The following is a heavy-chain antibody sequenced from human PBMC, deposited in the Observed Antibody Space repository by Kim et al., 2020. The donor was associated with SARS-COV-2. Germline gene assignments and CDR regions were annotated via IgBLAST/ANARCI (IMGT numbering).Heavy chain of an antibody. CDR2: IYYSGTT. Sequence: SETLSLTCTVSGGSISSSFYWAWIRQPPGKGLEWIGNIYYSGTTYYNPSLKSRVTISVDTSKNQFSLKLSAVTAADTAVYYCARLWAAAEGWYFDFWGRGTLVSVSS. CDR3: ARLWAAAEGWYFDF. D-gene: IGHD6-13*01. CDR1: GGSISSSFY. V-gene: IGHV4-39*01. J-gene: IGHJ2*01.